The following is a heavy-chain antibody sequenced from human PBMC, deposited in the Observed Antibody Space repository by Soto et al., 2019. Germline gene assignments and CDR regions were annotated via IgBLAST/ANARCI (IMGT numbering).Heavy chain of an antibody. CDR3: ARDQYDFRSGSYYYAMEV. J-gene: IGHJ6*02. D-gene: IGHD3-3*01. CDR1: GGTFSSYA. CDR2: IIPIFGTA. V-gene: IGHV1-69*06. Sequence: GASVKVSCKASGGTFSSYAISWVRQAPGQGLEWMGGIIPIFGTANYAQKFQGRVTITADKSTSTAYMELSSLRSEDTAVYYCARDQYDFRSGSYYYAMEVWGQGTKVTVSS.